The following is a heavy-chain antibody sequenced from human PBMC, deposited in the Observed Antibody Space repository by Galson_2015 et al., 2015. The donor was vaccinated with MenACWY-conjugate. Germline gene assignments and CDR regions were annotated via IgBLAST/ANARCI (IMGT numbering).Heavy chain of an antibody. V-gene: IGHV3-23*01. D-gene: IGHD2-21*01. CDR3: AKAPGPGGAVPSFEGY. J-gene: IGHJ4*02. Sequence: SLRLSCAASGFTFSSYVMNWVRQAPGKGLEWVSGIDGGGGRTYYIDSVKGRFTISRDNSKNTLSLQMSSLRAEDTAMYFCAKAPGPGGAVPSFEGYWGQGTLVTVSS. CDR2: IDGGGGRT. CDR1: GFTFSSYV.